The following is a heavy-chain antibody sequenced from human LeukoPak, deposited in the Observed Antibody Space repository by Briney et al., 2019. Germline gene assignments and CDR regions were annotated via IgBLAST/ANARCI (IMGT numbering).Heavy chain of an antibody. V-gene: IGHV3-23*01. J-gene: IGHJ6*04. Sequence: GGSLRLSCAASGFTFSTYAMSWVRQAPGKGLEWVSSISGSSGSTYYADSVKGRFTISRDNSENTLYLQMNSLSDEDTAVYHCAKLLWCSSSSCYRAYGMDVWGKGTTVTVSS. CDR2: ISGSSGST. CDR1: GFTFSTYA. CDR3: AKLLWCSSSSCYRAYGMDV. D-gene: IGHD2-2*02.